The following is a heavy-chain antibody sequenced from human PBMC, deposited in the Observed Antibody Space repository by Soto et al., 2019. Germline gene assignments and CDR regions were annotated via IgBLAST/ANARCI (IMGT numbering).Heavy chain of an antibody. CDR3: AKDRSSGSYLFDP. D-gene: IGHD3-10*01. CDR2: IWYDGSDK. CDR1: GFTLSSNG. J-gene: IGHJ5*02. V-gene: IGHV3-30*02. Sequence: GGSLRLSCAASGFTLSSNGMHWVRQAPGKGLEWVAFIWYDGSDKYYADSVKGRFTISRDNSKNTLYLQMHSLRAEDTAVYYCAKDRSSGSYLFDPWGQGTLVTVSS.